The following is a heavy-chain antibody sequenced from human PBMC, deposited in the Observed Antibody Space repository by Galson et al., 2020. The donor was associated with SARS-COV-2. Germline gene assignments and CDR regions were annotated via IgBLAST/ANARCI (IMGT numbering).Heavy chain of an antibody. J-gene: IGHJ3*02. CDR3: ASTRRSSGSGGAFDI. CDR1: GYSFTSQW. Sequence: GESLKISCKASGYSFTSQWIGWVRQMPGKGLEWMGIIYPGDSDIRYSPSFQGQVTLSADKSISTAYLQWSSLKASDTAMYFCASTRRSSGSGGAFDIWGQGTMVTVST. CDR2: IYPGDSDI. D-gene: IGHD3-10*01. V-gene: IGHV5-51*01.